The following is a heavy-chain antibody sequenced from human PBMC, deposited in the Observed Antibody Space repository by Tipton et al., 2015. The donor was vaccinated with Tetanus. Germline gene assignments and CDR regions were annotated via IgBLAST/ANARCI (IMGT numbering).Heavy chain of an antibody. J-gene: IGHJ6*02. D-gene: IGHD5-12*01. V-gene: IGHV4-31*02. Sequence: TLSLTCTVSGDSIDGGFKNWGWIRQQPGKGLEWIGYIDYRGNTYYNPSVTSRLTLSLQRSKNQVSLKLISVTAADTAVYYCVRGRGLGAYSFGFEHWGQGTSVTVSS. CDR1: GDSIDGGFKN. CDR2: IDYRGNT. CDR3: VRGRGLGAYSFGFEH.